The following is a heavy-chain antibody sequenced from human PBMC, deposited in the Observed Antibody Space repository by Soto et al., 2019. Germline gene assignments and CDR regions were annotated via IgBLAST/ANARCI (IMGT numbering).Heavy chain of an antibody. J-gene: IGHJ4*02. Sequence: PGVSMRLSCVAAGFTFSNYNMNWVRKDPGKGLEWVSHISTTKTIYYADSVKGRFTVSRDNAENSLYLQMNSLRAEDTAVYYCTTSLYCSTDGCSTPWGQGTRVTVSS. D-gene: IGHD2-15*01. CDR2: ISTTKTI. CDR3: TTSLYCSTDGCSTP. V-gene: IGHV3-48*01. CDR1: GFTFSNYN.